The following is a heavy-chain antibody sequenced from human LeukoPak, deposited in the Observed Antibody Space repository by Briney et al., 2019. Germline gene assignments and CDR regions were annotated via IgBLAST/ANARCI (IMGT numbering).Heavy chain of an antibody. V-gene: IGHV1-18*01. CDR1: GYTFTSYG. CDR3: AREPSYSSSWVDFDY. CDR2: ISAYSGNT. D-gene: IGHD6-13*01. J-gene: IGHJ4*02. Sequence: GASVKVSCEASGYTFTSYGISWVRQAPGQGLEWMGWISAYSGNTNYAQKLQGRVTMTTDTSTSTAYMELRSLRSDDTAVYYCAREPSYSSSWVDFDYWGQGTLVTVSS.